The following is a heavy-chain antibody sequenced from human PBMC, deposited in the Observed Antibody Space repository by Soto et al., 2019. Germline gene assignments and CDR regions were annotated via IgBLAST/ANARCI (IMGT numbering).Heavy chain of an antibody. J-gene: IGHJ3*02. CDR1: GGTFSSYA. CDR3: ARDRGIVGATTGDLDAVDI. V-gene: IGHV1-69*12. Sequence: QVQLVQSGAEVKKPGSSVKVSCKASGGTFSSYAISWVRQAPGQGLEWMGGIIPIFGTANYAQKFQGRVTITADESTSTAYMELSSLRSEDTGVYYCARDRGIVGATTGDLDAVDIWGQGTMVTVSS. CDR2: IIPIFGTA. D-gene: IGHD1-26*01.